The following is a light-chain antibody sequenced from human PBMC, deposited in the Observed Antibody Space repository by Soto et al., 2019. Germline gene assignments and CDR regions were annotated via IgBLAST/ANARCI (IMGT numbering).Light chain of an antibody. Sequence: EIVLTQSPGTLSLSPGERATLSCRASQSISSTFLAWYQHRPGQAPRVLIYGASRRATGIPDRFSGSGSGTDVTLTISRLEPDDFAVYYCQQYESSWTFGQGTKGEMK. CDR1: QSISSTF. CDR3: QQYESSWT. J-gene: IGKJ1*01. CDR2: GAS. V-gene: IGKV3-20*01.